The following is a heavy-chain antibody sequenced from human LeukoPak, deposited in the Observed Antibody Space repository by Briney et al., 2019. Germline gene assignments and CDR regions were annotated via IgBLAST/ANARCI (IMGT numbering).Heavy chain of an antibody. CDR3: AKGNAIDYFDY. CDR1: GFTFSSYA. Sequence: GGSLRLSCAASGFTFSSYAMSWVRQAPGKGLEWVSAISGSGGSTYYADSVKGRFAISRDNSKNTLYLRMNSLRAEDTAVYYCAKGNAIDYFDYWGQGTLVTVSS. CDR2: ISGSGGST. V-gene: IGHV3-23*01. J-gene: IGHJ4*02.